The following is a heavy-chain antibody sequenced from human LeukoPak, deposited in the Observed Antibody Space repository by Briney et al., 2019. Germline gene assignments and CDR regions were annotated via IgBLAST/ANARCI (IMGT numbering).Heavy chain of an antibody. CDR1: GYTFTEND. J-gene: IGHJ4*02. D-gene: IGHD1-26*01. Sequence: ASVKVSCKASGYTFTENDINWVRQAGGQGLEWMGWMNPGSGNSASAQRFQGRVTMTRDTSMNTAYMELSSLRSEDTAIYYCARGVGAVGDYWGKGTPVTVSS. CDR3: ARGVGAVGDY. CDR2: MNPGSGNS. V-gene: IGHV1-8*01.